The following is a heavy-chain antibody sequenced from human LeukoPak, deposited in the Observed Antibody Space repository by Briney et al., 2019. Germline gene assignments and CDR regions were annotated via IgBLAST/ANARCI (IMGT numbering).Heavy chain of an antibody. J-gene: IGHJ4*02. CDR1: GFTFSSYA. CDR3: AKDAHYYDSSGQGDY. Sequence: GGSLRLSCAASGFTFSSYAMSWVRQAPGKGLEWVSAISGSGGSTYYADSVKGRFTISRDNSKNTLHLQMNSLRAEDTAVYYCAKDAHYYDSSGQGDYWGQGTLVTVSS. CDR2: ISGSGGST. D-gene: IGHD3-22*01. V-gene: IGHV3-23*01.